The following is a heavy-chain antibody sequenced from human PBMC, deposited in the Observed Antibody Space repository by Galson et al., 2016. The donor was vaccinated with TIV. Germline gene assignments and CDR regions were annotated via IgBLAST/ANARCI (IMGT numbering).Heavy chain of an antibody. CDR2: TFYRAEWYH. J-gene: IGHJ4*02. V-gene: IGHV6-1*01. Sequence: CAISGDSVAAKTADWNWIRQSPSRGLQWLGRTFYRAEWYHDYDISVQGQITIDPDTSKNHFPLYLNPVTPEDTGIYYCARWTLTTGLAFDQWGQGTLVTVSS. CDR3: ARWTLTTGLAFDQ. D-gene: IGHD4-17*01. CDR1: GDSVAAKTAD.